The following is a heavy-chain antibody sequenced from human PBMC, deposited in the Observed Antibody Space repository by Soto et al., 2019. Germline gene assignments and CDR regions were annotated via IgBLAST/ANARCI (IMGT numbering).Heavy chain of an antibody. J-gene: IGHJ2*01. D-gene: IGHD6-13*01. Sequence: QVQLVESGGGLVKPGGSLRLSCAASGFTFSDYYMSWIRQAPGKGLEWVSYISSSSSYTNYADSVKGRFTISRDNAKNSLYLQMNSLRAEDTAVYYCARTIAAAGGRRYFDLWGRGTLVNFSS. CDR1: GFTFSDYY. CDR2: ISSSSSYT. CDR3: ARTIAAAGGRRYFDL. V-gene: IGHV3-11*05.